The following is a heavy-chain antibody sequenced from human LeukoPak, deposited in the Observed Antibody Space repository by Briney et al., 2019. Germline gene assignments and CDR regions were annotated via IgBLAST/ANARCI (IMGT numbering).Heavy chain of an antibody. J-gene: IGHJ4*02. CDR3: AGSGYDFDY. CDR2: INHSGST. D-gene: IGHD5-12*01. Sequence: PGGSLRLSCAASGFTVSSKYMSWVRQAPGKGLEWIGEINHSGSTNYNPSLKSRVTISVDTSKNQFSLKLSSVTAADTAVYYCAGSGYDFDYWGQGTLVTVSS. CDR1: GFTVSSKY. V-gene: IGHV4-34*08.